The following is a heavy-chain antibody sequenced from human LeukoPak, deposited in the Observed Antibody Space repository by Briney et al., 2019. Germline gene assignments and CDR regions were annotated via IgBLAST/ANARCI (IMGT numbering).Heavy chain of an antibody. Sequence: GASVKVSFKVSGYTLTELSMHWVRQAPGKGLEWMGGFDPEDGETIYAQKFQGRVTMTEDTSTDTAYMELSSLRSEDTAVYYCATGGYSSGWYDYWGQGTLVTVSS. CDR3: ATGGYSSGWYDY. J-gene: IGHJ4*02. D-gene: IGHD6-19*01. V-gene: IGHV1-24*01. CDR2: FDPEDGET. CDR1: GYTLTELS.